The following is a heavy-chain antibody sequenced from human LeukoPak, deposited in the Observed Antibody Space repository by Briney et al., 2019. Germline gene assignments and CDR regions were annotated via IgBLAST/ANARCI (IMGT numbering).Heavy chain of an antibody. CDR3: ARDLGGVESEGGWAFDI. D-gene: IGHD2-8*02. J-gene: IGHJ3*02. Sequence: GGSLRLSCAASGFTFSSYSMNWVRQAPGKGLEWVSSISSSSYIYYADSVKGRFTISRDNAKNSLYLQMNSLRAEDTAVYYCARDLGGVESEGGWAFDIWGQGTMVTVSS. CDR2: ISSSSYI. CDR1: GFTFSSYS. V-gene: IGHV3-21*01.